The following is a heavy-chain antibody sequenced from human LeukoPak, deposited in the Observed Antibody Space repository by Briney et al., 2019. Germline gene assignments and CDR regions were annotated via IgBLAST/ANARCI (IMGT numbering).Heavy chain of an antibody. D-gene: IGHD3-22*01. V-gene: IGHV3-15*07. Sequence: PGGSLRLSCAASGFTFSNAWMNWVRQAPGKGLEWFGRIKSKTDGGTTDYAAPVKGRFTISRDDSKNTLYLQMNSLKTEDTAVYYCTMTGSSYYYDSSGYYEPAFDYWGQGTLVTVSS. J-gene: IGHJ4*02. CDR2: IKSKTDGGTT. CDR1: GFTFSNAW. CDR3: TMTGSSYYYDSSGYYEPAFDY.